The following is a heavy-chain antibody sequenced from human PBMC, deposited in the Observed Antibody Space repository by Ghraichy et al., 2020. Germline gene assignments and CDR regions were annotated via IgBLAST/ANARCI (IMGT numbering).Heavy chain of an antibody. V-gene: IGHV4-61*01. J-gene: IGHJ4*02. CDR2: IYYSGST. D-gene: IGHD6-19*01. CDR1: GGSVSSGSYY. Sequence: SETLSLTCTVSGGSVSSGSYYWSWIRQPPGKGLEWIGYIYYSGSTNYNPSLKSRVTISVYTSKNQFSLKLSSVTAADTAVYYCARGYNEYSSGWLDYWGQGTLVTVSS. CDR3: ARGYNEYSSGWLDY.